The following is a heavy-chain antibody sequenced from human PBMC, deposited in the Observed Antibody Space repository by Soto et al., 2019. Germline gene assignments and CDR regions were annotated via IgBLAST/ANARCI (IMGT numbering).Heavy chain of an antibody. CDR2: ISSSGSTI. D-gene: IGHD3-16*01. CDR3: ARVTIWGGTNGMDV. J-gene: IGHJ6*02. Sequence: GGSLRPSCPASGFTFSSYEMNWVRQAPGKGLEWVSYISSSGSTIYYADSVKGRFTISRDNAKNSLYLQMNSLRDEDTAVYYCARVTIWGGTNGMDVWGQGTTVPVSS. V-gene: IGHV3-48*03. CDR1: GFTFSSYE.